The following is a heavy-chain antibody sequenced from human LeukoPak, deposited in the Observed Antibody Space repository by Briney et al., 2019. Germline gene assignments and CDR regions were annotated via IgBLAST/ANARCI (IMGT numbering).Heavy chain of an antibody. CDR2: ISSSSSYI. CDR3: ARDSGIAAAGTGSYTFDY. CDR1: GFTFSSYS. J-gene: IGHJ4*02. V-gene: IGHV3-21*01. D-gene: IGHD6-13*01. Sequence: GGSLRLSCAASGFTFSSYSMNWVRQAPGKGLEWVSSISSSSSYIYYADSVKGRFTISRDNSKNTLYLQMNSLRAEDTAVYYCARDSGIAAAGTGSYTFDYWGQGALVTVSS.